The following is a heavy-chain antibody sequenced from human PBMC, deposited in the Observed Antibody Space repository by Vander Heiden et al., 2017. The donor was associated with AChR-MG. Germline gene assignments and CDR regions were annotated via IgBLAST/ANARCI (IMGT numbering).Heavy chain of an antibody. V-gene: IGHV3-21*01. CDR2: ISSSSSYI. CDR1: GFTFSSYS. J-gene: IGHJ6*02. D-gene: IGHD2-15*01. CDR3: AREGGQGYCSGGSCYRVGYYYGMDV. Sequence: EVQLVESGGGLVKPGGSLRLSCAASGFTFSSYSMNWVRQAPGKGLEWVSSISSSSSYIYYADSVKGRFTISRDNAKNSLYLQMNSLRAEDTAVYYCAREGGQGYCSGGSCYRVGYYYGMDVWGQGTTVTVSS.